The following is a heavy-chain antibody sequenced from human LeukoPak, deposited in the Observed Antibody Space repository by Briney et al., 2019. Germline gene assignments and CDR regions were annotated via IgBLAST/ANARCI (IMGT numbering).Heavy chain of an antibody. CDR2: ISSNGGST. D-gene: IGHD2-21*01. CDR3: VRFPDY. CDR1: GFTFSAFT. V-gene: IGHV3-64D*09. J-gene: IGHJ4*02. Sequence: PGGSLRLSCSASGFTFSAFTMCWVRQAPGKGLEYVSTISSNGGSTDYADSLKDRFTISRDNPKNTLFLQMSRLRGEDTAVYYCVRFPDYWGQRTLVTVSS.